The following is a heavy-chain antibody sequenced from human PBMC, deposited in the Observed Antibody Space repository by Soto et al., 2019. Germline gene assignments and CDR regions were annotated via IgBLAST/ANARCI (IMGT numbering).Heavy chain of an antibody. D-gene: IGHD3-10*01. V-gene: IGHV4-30-4*01. CDR2: IYYSGST. Sequence: SETLSLTCTVSGGSISSGDYYWSWIRQPPGKGLEWIGYIYYSGSTYYNPSLKSRVTISVDTSKNQFSLKLSSVTAADTAVYYCARDRDGPPNWFDPWGRGTLVTVSS. CDR1: GGSISSGDYY. J-gene: IGHJ5*02. CDR3: ARDRDGPPNWFDP.